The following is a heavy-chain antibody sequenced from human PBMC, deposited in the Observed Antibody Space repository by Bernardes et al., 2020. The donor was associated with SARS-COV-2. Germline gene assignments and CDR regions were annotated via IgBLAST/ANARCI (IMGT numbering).Heavy chain of an antibody. D-gene: IGHD6-13*01. CDR3: ARDRWYSSSPGWAY. CDR2: ISYDGSNK. J-gene: IGHJ4*02. V-gene: IGHV3-30-3*01. CDR1: GFTFSSYA. Sequence: GGSLRLSCAASGFTFSSYAMHWVRQAPGKGLEWVAVISYDGSNKYYADSVKGRFTISRDNSKNTLYLQMNSLRAEDTAVYYCARDRWYSSSPGWAYWGQGTLVTVSS.